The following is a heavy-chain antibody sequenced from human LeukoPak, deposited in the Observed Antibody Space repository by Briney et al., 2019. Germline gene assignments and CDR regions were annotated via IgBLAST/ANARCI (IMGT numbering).Heavy chain of an antibody. CDR1: GYTFTSYA. J-gene: IGHJ4*02. CDR2: INAGNGNT. Sequence: ASVKVSCKASGYTFTSYAMHWVRQAPGQGLEWMGWINAGNGNTKYSQKFQGRVTITRDTSASTAYMELSGLRSEDTAVYYCARGPYCSGGSCYEARRRYYFDYWGQETLVTVSS. D-gene: IGHD2-15*01. CDR3: ARGPYCSGGSCYEARRRYYFDY. V-gene: IGHV1-3*01.